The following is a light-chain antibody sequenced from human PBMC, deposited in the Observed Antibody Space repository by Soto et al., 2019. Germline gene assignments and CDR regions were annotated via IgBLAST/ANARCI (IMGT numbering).Light chain of an antibody. V-gene: IGKV1-5*03. Sequence: DIQMTQSPSTLSGSVGDRVTITCRASQTISSWLAWYQQKPGKAPKLLIYKASTLKSGVPSRFSGSGSGTEFTLTISSLQPDDFATYYCQQYNSYSWTFGQR. CDR1: QTISSW. J-gene: IGKJ1*01. CDR3: QQYNSYSWT. CDR2: KAS.